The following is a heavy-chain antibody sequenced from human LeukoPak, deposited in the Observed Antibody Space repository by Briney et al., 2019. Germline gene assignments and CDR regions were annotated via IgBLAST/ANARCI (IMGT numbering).Heavy chain of an antibody. D-gene: IGHD3-10*01. Sequence: GGSLRLSCTTSTFTFTGYSMNWVRQAPGKGLEWVSSISSSSTHISYADSLKGRFTISRDNAKNSLYLQMNSLRAEDTAVYYCARPYYYGSAAPPDVWGQGTTVTVSS. CDR1: TFTFTGYS. J-gene: IGHJ6*02. V-gene: IGHV3-21*04. CDR3: ARPYYYGSAAPPDV. CDR2: ISSSSTHI.